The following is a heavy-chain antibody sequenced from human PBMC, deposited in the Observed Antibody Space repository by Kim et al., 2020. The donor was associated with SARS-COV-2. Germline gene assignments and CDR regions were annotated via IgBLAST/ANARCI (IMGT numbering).Heavy chain of an antibody. J-gene: IGHJ1*01. CDR3: AKLTLWFGATWDYFQH. CDR2: ISYDGSNK. V-gene: IGHV3-30*18. Sequence: GGSLRLSCAASGFTFSSYGMHWVRQAPGKGLEWVAVISYDGSNKYYADSVKGRFTISRDNSKNTLYLQMNSLRAEDTAVYYCAKLTLWFGATWDYFQHWGQGTLVTVSS. CDR1: GFTFSSYG. D-gene: IGHD3-10*01.